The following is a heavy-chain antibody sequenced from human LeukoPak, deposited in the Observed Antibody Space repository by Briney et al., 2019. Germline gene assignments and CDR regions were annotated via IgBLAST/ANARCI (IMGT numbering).Heavy chain of an antibody. CDR3: ARAEPYGDYDI. CDR1: GFTVSGNY. CDR2: IYSGGST. J-gene: IGHJ4*02. D-gene: IGHD4-17*01. V-gene: IGHV3-66*01. Sequence: GGSLRLSCAASGFTVSGNYMTWVRQAPGKGLECVSVIYSGGSTYYADSVEGRFTISRDNAKNTLYLQMNSLRAEDTAVYYCARAEPYGDYDIWGQGTLVTVSS.